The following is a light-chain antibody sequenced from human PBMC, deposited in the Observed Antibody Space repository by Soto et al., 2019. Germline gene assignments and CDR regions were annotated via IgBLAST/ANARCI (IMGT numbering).Light chain of an antibody. CDR2: YDR. J-gene: IGLJ2*01. CDR3: QVSDSSSDHLGV. Sequence: SYVLTQPPSVSVSPGETAIITCGGNNIGSQSVHWYQQKSGQAPVLVVFYDRVRPSGIPERFSSSNSGNTATLTISRVEAGDEADYYCQVSDSSSDHLGVFGGGTKLTVL. V-gene: IGLV3-21*04. CDR1: NIGSQS.